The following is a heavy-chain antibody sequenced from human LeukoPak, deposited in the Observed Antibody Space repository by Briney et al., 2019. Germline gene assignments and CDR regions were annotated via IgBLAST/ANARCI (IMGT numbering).Heavy chain of an antibody. Sequence: GGSLRLSCAVSGFTFSSYSMNWVHQAPGKGLEWVSYISSSSSTIHYADSVKGRFTISRDNAKNSLYLQMNSLRAEDTAVYYCASLVGATLDVDYWGQGTLVTVSS. D-gene: IGHD1-26*01. CDR2: ISSSSSTI. J-gene: IGHJ4*02. CDR1: GFTFSSYS. CDR3: ASLVGATLDVDY. V-gene: IGHV3-48*04.